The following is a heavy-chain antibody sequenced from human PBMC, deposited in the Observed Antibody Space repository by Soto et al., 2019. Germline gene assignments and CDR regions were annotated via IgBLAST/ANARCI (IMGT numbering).Heavy chain of an antibody. CDR1: GFSLSTSGVG. CDR3: AHKSMYYDFWSGYLVSAMYNWFDP. V-gene: IGHV2-5*01. Sequence: QITLKESGPTLVKPTQTLTLTCTFSGFSLSTSGVGVGWIRQPPGKALEWLALIYWNDDKRYSPSLKSRLTIPKDTSKNQVVLTMTNMDPVDTATYYCAHKSMYYDFWSGYLVSAMYNWFDPWGQGTLVTVSS. D-gene: IGHD3-3*01. CDR2: IYWNDDK. J-gene: IGHJ5*02.